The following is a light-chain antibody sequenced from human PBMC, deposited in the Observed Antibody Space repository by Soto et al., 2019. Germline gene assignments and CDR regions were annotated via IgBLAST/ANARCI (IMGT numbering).Light chain of an antibody. CDR3: LSYTASTTLA. V-gene: IGLV2-14*01. Sequence: QSALTQPASVSGSPGQSITISCTGTSSDVGGYRYVSWYQQHPGKAPKLIIYEVTNRPSGVSDRFSGSKSGNTASLTISGLQAEDEADYYCLSYTASTTLAFGGGTQLTVL. CDR2: EVT. J-gene: IGLJ2*01. CDR1: SSDVGGYRY.